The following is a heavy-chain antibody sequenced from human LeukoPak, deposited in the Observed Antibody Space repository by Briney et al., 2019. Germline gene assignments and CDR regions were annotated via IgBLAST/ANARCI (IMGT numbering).Heavy chain of an antibody. J-gene: IGHJ4*02. V-gene: IGHV4-34*01. CDR1: RGSFSGFY. Sequence: PSETLSLTCAVYRGSFSGFYWSWISQPPGKGLEWIGEINHSGSNNYNPSLTSRVPISVDTSKNQFPLKLSSVTAWDTAVYYCASLFVVVPAAMGGSGYRGPGTLVTVSP. CDR3: ASLFVVVPAAMGGSGY. D-gene: IGHD2-2*01. CDR2: INHSGSN.